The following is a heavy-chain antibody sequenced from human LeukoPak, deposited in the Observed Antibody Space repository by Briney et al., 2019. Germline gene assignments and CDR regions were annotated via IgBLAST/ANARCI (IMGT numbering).Heavy chain of an antibody. Sequence: PSETLSLTCAVYGGSFSGYYWSWIRQPPGKGLEWIGEINHSGSTNYNPSLKSRVTISVDTSKNQFSLKLSSVTAADTAVYYCARETYYYGSGSPWGQGTLVTVSS. D-gene: IGHD3-10*01. V-gene: IGHV4-34*01. CDR1: GGSFSGYY. CDR3: ARETYYYGSGSP. CDR2: INHSGST. J-gene: IGHJ5*02.